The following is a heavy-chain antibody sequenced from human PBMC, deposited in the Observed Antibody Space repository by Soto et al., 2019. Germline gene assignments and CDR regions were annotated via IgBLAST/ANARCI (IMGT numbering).Heavy chain of an antibody. CDR1: GGTFSSYT. CDR2: IIPIFGVT. Sequence: QVQLVQSGAEVKKPGSSVKVSCKASGGTFSSYTITWVRQAPGQGLEWLGRIIPIFGVTNYAQKFQDRVTITEDRSTTTGYMELSRLRSEDTAVYYCVRDWESTTQTWGFGDSWGQGTLVTVSS. J-gene: IGHJ4*02. V-gene: IGHV1-69*08. D-gene: IGHD1-1*01. CDR3: VRDWESTTQTWGFGDS.